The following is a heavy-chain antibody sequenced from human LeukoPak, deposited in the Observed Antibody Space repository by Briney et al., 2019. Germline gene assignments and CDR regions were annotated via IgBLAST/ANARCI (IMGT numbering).Heavy chain of an antibody. Sequence: SETLSLTCTVSGGSISSYYWNWIRQPPGKGLEWIGYIYYGGSTNYNPSLKSRVTISVDTSKNQFSLKLSSVTAADTAVYYCASAGNIVGGWFDPWGQGTLVTVSS. CDR3: ASAGNIVGGWFDP. V-gene: IGHV4-59*01. CDR1: GGSISSYY. D-gene: IGHD2/OR15-2a*01. CDR2: IYYGGST. J-gene: IGHJ5*02.